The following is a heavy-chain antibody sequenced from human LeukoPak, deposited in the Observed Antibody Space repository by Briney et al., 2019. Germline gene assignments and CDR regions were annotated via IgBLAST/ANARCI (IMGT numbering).Heavy chain of an antibody. J-gene: IGHJ4*02. Sequence: GGSLRLSCAASGFTFSSYGMHWVRQAPGKGLEWVAFIRYDGSNKYYADSVKGRFTISRDNSKNTLYLQMNSLRAEDTAVYYCAKNRGTEKGGPYFDYWGQGTLVTVSS. D-gene: IGHD1-14*01. CDR1: GFTFSSYG. CDR2: IRYDGSNK. V-gene: IGHV3-30*02. CDR3: AKNRGTEKGGPYFDY.